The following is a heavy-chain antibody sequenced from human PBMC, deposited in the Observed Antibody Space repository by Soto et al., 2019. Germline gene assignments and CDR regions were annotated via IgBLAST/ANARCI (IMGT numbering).Heavy chain of an antibody. Sequence: QVQLVQSGAEVKKPGASVTVSCKASGYTFTGYHMHWVRQAPGQGLEWMGWINPNSGDTSYSQRFQGRVTRTSDTSISTAYMELRGLISDDTALYLCARPECDTVNCPPYFDYWGQGSLVTVSS. CDR3: ARPECDTVNCPPYFDY. D-gene: IGHD1-1*01. CDR2: INPNSGDT. V-gene: IGHV1-2*02. CDR1: GYTFTGYH. J-gene: IGHJ4*02.